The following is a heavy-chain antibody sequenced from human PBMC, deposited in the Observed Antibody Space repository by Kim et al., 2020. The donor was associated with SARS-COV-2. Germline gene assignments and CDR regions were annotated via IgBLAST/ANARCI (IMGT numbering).Heavy chain of an antibody. J-gene: IGHJ6*02. V-gene: IGHV1-18*01. D-gene: IGHD4-17*01. CDR2: ISAYNGNT. CDR1: GYTFTSYG. CDR3: ARDLGLTVADYYYGMDV. Sequence: ASVKVSCKASGYTFTSYGISWVRQAPGQGLEWMGWISAYNGNTNYAQKLQGRVTMTTDTSTSTAYMELRSLRSDDTAVYYCARDLGLTVADYYYGMDVWGQGTTVTVSS.